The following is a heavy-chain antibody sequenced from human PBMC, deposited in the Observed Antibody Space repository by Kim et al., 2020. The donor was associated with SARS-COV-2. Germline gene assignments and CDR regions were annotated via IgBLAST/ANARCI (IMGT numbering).Heavy chain of an antibody. D-gene: IGHD4-17*01. V-gene: IGHV1-18*01. CDR2: ISPYSGNT. CDR3: AGDFFSMTTGYFDM. Sequence: ASVKVSCKASGYLFTGFGLGWVRQAPGQGLEWLGWISPYSGNTHYAQKFQGRATLTADTSTSTAYMELKSLRTDDTAVYYWAGDFFSMTTGYFDMWGQGALVTVSS. J-gene: IGHJ4*02. CDR1: GYLFTGFG.